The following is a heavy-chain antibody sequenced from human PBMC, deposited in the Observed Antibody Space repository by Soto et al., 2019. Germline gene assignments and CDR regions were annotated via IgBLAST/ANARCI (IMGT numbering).Heavy chain of an antibody. J-gene: IGHJ4*02. Sequence: QVQLVQSGAEVKKPGSXXXVSCKXSGGTFXSYAISWXRXAXGQGXEWMGGIIPIFGTANYAQKFQGRVTITADESTSTAYMELSSLRSEDTAVYYCARPRDGSGWTGWGYWGQGTLVTVSS. CDR3: ARPRDGSGWTGWGY. CDR1: GGTFXSYA. V-gene: IGHV1-69*01. CDR2: IIPIFGTA. D-gene: IGHD6-19*01.